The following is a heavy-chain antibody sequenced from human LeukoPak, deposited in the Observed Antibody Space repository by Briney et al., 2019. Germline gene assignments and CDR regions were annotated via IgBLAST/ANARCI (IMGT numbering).Heavy chain of an antibody. CDR2: IYYSGST. Sequence: SETLSLTCTVSGGSISSYYWSWIRQPPGKGLEWIGYIYYSGSTNYNPSLKSRVTISVDTSKNQFSLKLSSVTAADTAVYYCARVRYSSGWYPRRNYYYYGMDVWGQGTTVTVSS. D-gene: IGHD6-19*01. J-gene: IGHJ6*02. V-gene: IGHV4-59*01. CDR1: GGSISSYY. CDR3: ARVRYSSGWYPRRNYYYYGMDV.